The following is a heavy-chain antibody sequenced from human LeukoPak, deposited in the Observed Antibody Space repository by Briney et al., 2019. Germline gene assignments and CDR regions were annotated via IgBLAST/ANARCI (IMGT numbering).Heavy chain of an antibody. J-gene: IGHJ5*02. CDR2: IYPGDSDT. D-gene: IGHD3-10*01. Sequence: GESLKISCNGSGYSFTSYWISWVRQMPGKRLEWRGIIYPGDSDTRYSPTFQGQVTISADKSISTAYLQWSSLKASDTAMYYCARRSITMVRGVIINNWFDPWGQGTLVTVSS. CDR3: ARRSITMVRGVIINNWFDP. CDR1: GYSFTSYW. V-gene: IGHV5-51*01.